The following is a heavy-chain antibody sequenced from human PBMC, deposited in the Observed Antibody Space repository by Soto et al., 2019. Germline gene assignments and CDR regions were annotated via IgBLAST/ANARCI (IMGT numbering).Heavy chain of an antibody. CDR2: ISGSGGST. D-gene: IGHD6-13*01. CDR3: AKDPSSSWYADNGGYFDY. V-gene: IGHV3-23*01. CDR1: GFTFISYA. J-gene: IGHJ4*02. Sequence: GGSLRLSCAASGFTFISYAMSWVRQAPGKGLEWVSAISGSGGSTYYADSVKGRFTISRDNSKNTLYLQMNSLRAEDTAVYYCAKDPSSSWYADNGGYFDYWGQGTLVTVSS.